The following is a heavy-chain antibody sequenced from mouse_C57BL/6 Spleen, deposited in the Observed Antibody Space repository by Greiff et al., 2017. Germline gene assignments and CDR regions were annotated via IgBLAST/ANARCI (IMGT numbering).Heavy chain of an antibody. D-gene: IGHD2-2*01. CDR2: IYPGSGNT. CDR1: GYTFTDYY. CDR3: ARGGDYGYDVGAMDY. Sequence: VQLQQSGAELVRPGASVKLSCKASGYTFTDYYINWVKQRPGQGLEWIARIYPGSGNTYYNEKFKGKATLTAEKSSSTAYMQLSSLTSEDSAVYFCARGGDYGYDVGAMDYWGQGTSVTVSS. J-gene: IGHJ4*01. V-gene: IGHV1-76*01.